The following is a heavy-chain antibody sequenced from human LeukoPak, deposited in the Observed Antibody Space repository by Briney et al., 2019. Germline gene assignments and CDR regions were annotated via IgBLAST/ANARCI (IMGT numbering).Heavy chain of an antibody. V-gene: IGHV4-39*07. CDR1: GGSISSSSYY. D-gene: IGHD5-18*01. J-gene: IGHJ4*02. CDR3: AREGPRGHTYDLTFGY. Sequence: KASETLSLTCTVSGGSISSSSYYWGWIRQPPGKGLEWIGSIYYSGSTYYNPSLKSRVTISVDTSKNQFSLKLSSVTAEDTAVYYCAREGPRGHTYDLTFGYWGQGTLVTVSS. CDR2: IYYSGST.